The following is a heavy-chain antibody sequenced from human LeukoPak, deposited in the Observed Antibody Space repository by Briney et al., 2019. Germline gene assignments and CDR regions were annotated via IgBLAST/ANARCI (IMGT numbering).Heavy chain of an antibody. J-gene: IGHJ3*02. CDR1: RFTFSSYP. V-gene: IGHV3-23*01. D-gene: IGHD7-27*01. CDR2: FSGNDGRA. Sequence: GGSLRLSCAASRFTFSSYPMTWVRQAPGKGLEWVSVFSGNDGRAYYADSVKGRFTISRDNSKNTLYLQMNSLRAEDTAVYYCARDSGALYDAFDIWGQGTMVTVSS. CDR3: ARDSGALYDAFDI.